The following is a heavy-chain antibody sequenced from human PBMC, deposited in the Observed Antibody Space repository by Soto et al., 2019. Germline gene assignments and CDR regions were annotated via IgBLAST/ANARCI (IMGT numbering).Heavy chain of an antibody. CDR2: TYYRSKWYN. CDR1: GDSVSSNSAA. CDR3: ARVGFLELEDSYGMDV. J-gene: IGHJ6*02. Sequence: PSQTLSLPCAISGDSVSSNSAAWNWIRQSPSRGLEWLGRTYYRSKWYNDYAVSVKSRITINPDTSKNQFSLQLNSVTPEDTAVYYCARVGFLELEDSYGMDVWGQGTTVTVSS. D-gene: IGHD3-3*01. V-gene: IGHV6-1*01.